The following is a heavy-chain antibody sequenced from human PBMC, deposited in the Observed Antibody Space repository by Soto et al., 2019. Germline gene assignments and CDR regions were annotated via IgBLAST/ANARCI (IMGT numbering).Heavy chain of an antibody. CDR2: IYFNGNT. Sequence: SETLSLTCTVSGDSISSGGYYWGWIRQPPGKGLGWIGSIYFNGNTYYNPSLKSRVTISRDTSRNQFSVRLISVTAADTAVYYCVSRLGYGYAMDVWGQGTTVTVSS. D-gene: IGHD5-12*01. CDR3: VSRLGYGYAMDV. V-gene: IGHV4-39*01. CDR1: GDSISSGGYY. J-gene: IGHJ6*02.